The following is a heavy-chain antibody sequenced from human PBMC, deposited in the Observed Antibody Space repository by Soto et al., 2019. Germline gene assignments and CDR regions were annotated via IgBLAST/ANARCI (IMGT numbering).Heavy chain of an antibody. V-gene: IGHV4-4*07. Sequence: SETLSLTCSVFGGSISSYYWSWIRQPAGKGLEWIGRIYNSGTTNYNPSLESRVTMSVDPSKNQSSLKLSSATAADTAIYYCARGPYCGDECYFAYWGQGTLVTVSS. CDR3: ARGPYCGDECYFAY. CDR1: GGSISSYY. CDR2: IYNSGTT. J-gene: IGHJ4*02. D-gene: IGHD2-21*01.